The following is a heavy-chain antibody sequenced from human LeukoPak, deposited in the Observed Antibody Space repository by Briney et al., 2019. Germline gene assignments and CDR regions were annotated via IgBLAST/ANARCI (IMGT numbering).Heavy chain of an antibody. V-gene: IGHV4-59*01. CDR1: GGSISSDY. D-gene: IGHD6-19*01. Sequence: SETLSLTCTVSGGSISSDYWSWLRQPPGMGLEWIGYIYYTGYTNYNPSLKSRVTITVDTSKNQFSLKLSSVTGADTAVYYCAREGGIAVAGISTPRFDFWGQGTLVTVSS. J-gene: IGHJ4*02. CDR2: IYYTGYT. CDR3: AREGGIAVAGISTPRFDF.